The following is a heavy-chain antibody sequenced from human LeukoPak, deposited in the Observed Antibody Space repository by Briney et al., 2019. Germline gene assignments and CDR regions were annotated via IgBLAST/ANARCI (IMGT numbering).Heavy chain of an antibody. CDR2: ISWNSGSI. CDR3: AKDSRITMVRGAFDY. V-gene: IGHV3-9*01. CDR1: GFTFSDYA. D-gene: IGHD3-10*01. J-gene: IGHJ4*02. Sequence: PGGSLRLSCAASGFTFSDYAMHWVRQAPGKGLEWVSGISWNSGSIGYADSVKGRFTISRDNAKNSLYLQMNSLRAEDTALYYCAKDSRITMVRGAFDYWGQGTLVTVSS.